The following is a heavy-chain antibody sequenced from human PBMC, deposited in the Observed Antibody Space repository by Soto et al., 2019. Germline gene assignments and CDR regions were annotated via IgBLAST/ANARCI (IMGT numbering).Heavy chain of an antibody. Sequence: ASVKVSCKASGYTFTSYDINWVRQATGQGLEWMGWMNPNSGNTGYAQKFQGRVTMTRNTSISTAYMELSSLRSEDTAVYYCARGYYYDTSGYYYWFDPWGQGPLVTVSS. V-gene: IGHV1-8*01. CDR2: MNPNSGNT. J-gene: IGHJ5*02. CDR1: GYTFTSYD. D-gene: IGHD3-22*01. CDR3: ARGYYYDTSGYYYWFDP.